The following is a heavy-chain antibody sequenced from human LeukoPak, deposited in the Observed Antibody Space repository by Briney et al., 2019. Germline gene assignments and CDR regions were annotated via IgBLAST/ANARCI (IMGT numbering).Heavy chain of an antibody. CDR3: ARESRATQLDY. J-gene: IGHJ4*02. D-gene: IGHD1-26*01. CDR1: GGSISSGGYY. Sequence: SETLSLTCTVSGGSISSGGYYWSWIRQHPGKGLEWIGYIYYSGSTYYDPSLKGRVTISVDTSKNQFSLKLSSVTAADTAVYYCARESRATQLDYWGQGTLVTVSS. CDR2: IYYSGST. V-gene: IGHV4-31*03.